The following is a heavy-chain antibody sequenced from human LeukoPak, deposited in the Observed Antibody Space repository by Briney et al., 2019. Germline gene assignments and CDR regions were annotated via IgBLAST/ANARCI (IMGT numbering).Heavy chain of an antibody. V-gene: IGHV4-39*07. J-gene: IGHJ4*02. CDR1: GGSISSSSYY. CDR2: SYYSGRN. D-gene: IGHD1-26*01. CDR3: ARRGVGATFDY. Sequence: SETLSLTCTVSGGSISSSSYYWGWLRQPPGKGLEWIVSSYYSGRNYDNPSRKSRVTISVDTSKNQFSLKLSSVTAADTAVYCCARRGVGATFDYWGQGTMVTVSS.